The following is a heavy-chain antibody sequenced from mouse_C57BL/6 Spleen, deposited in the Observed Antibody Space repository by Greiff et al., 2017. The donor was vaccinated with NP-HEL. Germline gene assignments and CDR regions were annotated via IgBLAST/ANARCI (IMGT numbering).Heavy chain of an antibody. CDR3: ARRAYYSNHLWFAY. V-gene: IGHV1-26*01. J-gene: IGHJ3*01. Sequence: EVQLQQSGPELVKPGASVKISCKASGYTFTDYYMNWVKQSHGKSLEWIGDINPNNGGTSYNQKFKGKATLTVDKSSSTAYMERRSLTSEDSAVDYCARRAYYSNHLWFAYWGQGTLVTVSA. CDR2: INPNNGGT. CDR1: GYTFTDYY. D-gene: IGHD2-5*01.